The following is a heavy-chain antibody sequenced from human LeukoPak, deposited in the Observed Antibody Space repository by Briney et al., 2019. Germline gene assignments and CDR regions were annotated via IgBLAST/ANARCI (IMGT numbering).Heavy chain of an antibody. CDR2: IYYSGNT. J-gene: IGHJ4*02. CDR3: ARQGTSTWKLDS. CDR1: GGSISSGGYY. V-gene: IGHV4-31*03. Sequence: PSQTLSLTCTVSGGSISSGGYYWNWIRQHPGQGLEWIGYIYYSGNTYYNPSLKSRVTISVDASKNQFSLKVSSVTAPDTAVYYCARQGTSTWKLDSWGQGTLVTVSS. D-gene: IGHD1-1*01.